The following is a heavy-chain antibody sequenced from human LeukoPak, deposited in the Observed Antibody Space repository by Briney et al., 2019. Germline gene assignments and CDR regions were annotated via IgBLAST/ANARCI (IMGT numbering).Heavy chain of an antibody. D-gene: IGHD3-3*01. CDR3: ARGHLFLEWPFAP. V-gene: IGHV3-74*01. CDR2: INSDGSST. J-gene: IGHJ5*02. CDR1: GFTFSRYW. Sequence: PGGSLRLSCVASGFTFSRYWMHWVRQAPGKGLVWVARINSDGSSTTYADSVKGRFTISRDNAKNMLYLQMSSLRAEDTAVYYCARGHLFLEWPFAPWGQGTLVTVSS.